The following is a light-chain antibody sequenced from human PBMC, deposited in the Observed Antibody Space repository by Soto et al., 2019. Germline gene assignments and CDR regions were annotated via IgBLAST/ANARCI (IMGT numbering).Light chain of an antibody. CDR2: DTS. Sequence: EIVLTQSPATLSLSPGERATLSCRASQSVGSNLAWYQQKPGQAPRLLIYDTSNRATGIPARFSGSGSGTDFTLTISSLEPEDFAVYYCQRGDTFGQGTGLEIK. CDR3: QRGDT. CDR1: QSVGSN. V-gene: IGKV3-11*01. J-gene: IGKJ5*01.